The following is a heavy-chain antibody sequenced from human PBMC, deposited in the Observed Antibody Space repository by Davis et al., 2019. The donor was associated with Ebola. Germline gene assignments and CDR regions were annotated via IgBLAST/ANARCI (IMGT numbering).Heavy chain of an antibody. D-gene: IGHD2-2*01. CDR3: AREGCSSTSCGDYYYGMDV. J-gene: IGHJ6*02. CDR1: GYILTELS. V-gene: IGHV1-2*04. CDR2: INPNSGGT. Sequence: ASVKVSCKVSGYILTELSMHWVRQAPGQGLEWMGWINPNSGGTNYAQKFQGWVTMTRDTSISTAYMELSRLRSDDTAVYYCAREGCSSTSCGDYYYGMDVWGQGTTVTVSS.